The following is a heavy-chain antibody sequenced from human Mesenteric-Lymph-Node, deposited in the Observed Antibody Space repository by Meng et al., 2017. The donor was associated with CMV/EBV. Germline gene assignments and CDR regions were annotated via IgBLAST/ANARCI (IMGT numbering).Heavy chain of an antibody. J-gene: IGHJ4*02. CDR2: ISDDGSKK. D-gene: IGHD3-3*01. Sequence: GGSLRLSCAASGFTFTTYAMHWVRQAPGKGLDWVAVISDDGSKKYYADSVKGRFTISRDNSKNTVFLEMNSLRAEDTAVYYCARDAATSRTDFWSNYYTTPPNYWGQGTLVTVSS. V-gene: IGHV3-30-3*01. CDR1: GFTFTTYA. CDR3: ARDAATSRTDFWSNYYTTPPNY.